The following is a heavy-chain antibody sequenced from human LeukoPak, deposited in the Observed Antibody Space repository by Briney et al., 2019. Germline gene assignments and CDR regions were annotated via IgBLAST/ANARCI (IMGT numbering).Heavy chain of an antibody. CDR3: ARERHSGGDYGDYGDAFDI. Sequence: GASVTVSCKASGYTFTSYGISWVRQAPGQGLEWVGWISAYNSNTNYAQKLQGRVTITTDTSTSTAYMELRSLRSDDTAVYYCARERHSGGDYGDYGDAFDIWGQGTMVTVSS. V-gene: IGHV1-18*01. CDR1: GYTFTSYG. J-gene: IGHJ3*02. D-gene: IGHD4-17*01. CDR2: ISAYNSNT.